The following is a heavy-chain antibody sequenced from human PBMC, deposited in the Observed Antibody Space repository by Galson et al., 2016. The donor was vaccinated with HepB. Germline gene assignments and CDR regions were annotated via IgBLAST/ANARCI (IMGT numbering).Heavy chain of an antibody. CDR3: AAELGGAFDI. J-gene: IGHJ3*02. CDR1: GGSFSSSV. CDR2: IIPIFGTP. Sequence: SVKVSCKASGGSFSSSVINWVRQAPGQGLEWVGGIIPIFGTPIYARKFQGRVTSTADESTSAADMELSSLRSDDTAVDYCAAELGGAFDIWGQGTMVTVSS. D-gene: IGHD1-26*01. V-gene: IGHV1-69*13.